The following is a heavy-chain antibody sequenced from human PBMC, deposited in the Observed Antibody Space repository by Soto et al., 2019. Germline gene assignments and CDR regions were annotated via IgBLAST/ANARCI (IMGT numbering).Heavy chain of an antibody. Sequence: GGSLRLSCAASGFTVSSNYMSWVRQAPGKGLEWVSVIYSGGSTYYADSVKGRFTISRDNSKNTLYLQMNSLRAEDTAVYYCARWITGTNWFDPWGQGTLVTVSS. CDR3: ARWITGTNWFDP. J-gene: IGHJ5*02. CDR1: GFTVSSNY. D-gene: IGHD1-7*01. V-gene: IGHV3-53*01. CDR2: IYSGGST.